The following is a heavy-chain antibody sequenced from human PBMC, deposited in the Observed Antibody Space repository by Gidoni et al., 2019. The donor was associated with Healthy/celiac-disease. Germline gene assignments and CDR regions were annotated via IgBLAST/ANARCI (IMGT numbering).Heavy chain of an antibody. CDR2: ISYDGSNK. CDR1: GFTFSSYA. J-gene: IGHJ3*02. CDR3: ARARGRSNAFDI. V-gene: IGHV3-30-3*01. D-gene: IGHD3-16*01. Sequence: QVQLVESGGGVVQPGRSLRLSCAASGFTFSSYAMHWVRQAPGKGLEWVAVISYDGSNKYYADSVKGRFTISRDNSKNTLYLQMNSLRAEDTAVYYCARARGRSNAFDIWGQGTMVTVSS.